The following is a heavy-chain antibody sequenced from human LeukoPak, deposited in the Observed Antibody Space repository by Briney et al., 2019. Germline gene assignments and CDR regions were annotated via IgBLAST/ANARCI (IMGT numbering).Heavy chain of an antibody. J-gene: IGHJ6*02. V-gene: IGHV5-51*01. Sequence: GEALQISCKGSGCSFTSYWIGWVRQVPGKGLEGMGIIYPGDSDTRYSPSFQGQVTISADKSISTAYLQWSSLKASDTAMYYCATHRRQAYYYGMDVWGQGTTVTVSS. CDR2: IYPGDSDT. CDR3: ATHRRQAYYYGMDV. CDR1: GCSFTSYW.